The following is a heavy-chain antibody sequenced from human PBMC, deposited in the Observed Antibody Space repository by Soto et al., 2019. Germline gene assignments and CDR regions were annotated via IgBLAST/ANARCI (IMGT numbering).Heavy chain of an antibody. D-gene: IGHD6-13*01. V-gene: IGHV1-8*01. J-gene: IGHJ5*02. CDR3: ARGWSSSESDP. Sequence: XSVKVSCKASGYSFTSYDINWVRQATGQGLEWMGWMNPNSGNTGYAQKFQGRVTMTRNTSISTAYMELSSLRSEDTAVYYCARGWSSSESDPWGQGTLVTVSS. CDR2: MNPNSGNT. CDR1: GYSFTSYD.